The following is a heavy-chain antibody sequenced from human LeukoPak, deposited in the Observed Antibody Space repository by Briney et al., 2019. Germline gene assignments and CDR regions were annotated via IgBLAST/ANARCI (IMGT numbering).Heavy chain of an antibody. CDR3: AKVPWSGYCSGGSCYRNYYTMDV. CDR1: GFTFSSYG. J-gene: IGHJ6*02. CDR2: ISYDGSNE. Sequence: GGSLRLSCAASGFTFSSYGMHWVRQAPGKGLEWVAVISYDGSNEYYADSVKGRFTISRDNSKNTLFLQMNSLRAEDTAVYYCAKVPWSGYCSGGSCYRNYYTMDVWGQGTTVTVS. D-gene: IGHD2-15*01. V-gene: IGHV3-30*18.